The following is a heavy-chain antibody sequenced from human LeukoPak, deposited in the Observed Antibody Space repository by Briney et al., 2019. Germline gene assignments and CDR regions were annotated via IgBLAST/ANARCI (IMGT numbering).Heavy chain of an antibody. D-gene: IGHD4-17*01. CDR2: VNHSGYT. CDR1: GGSFSTYY. J-gene: IGHJ4*02. Sequence: SETLSLTCDLSGGSFSTYYWSWIRQSPEKGLEWIGEVNHSGYTNLNPSLKSRVTISVDTSKNQFSLKLSSVTAADTAVYYCARQLYGSDYWGQGTLVTVSS. V-gene: IGHV4-34*01. CDR3: ARQLYGSDY.